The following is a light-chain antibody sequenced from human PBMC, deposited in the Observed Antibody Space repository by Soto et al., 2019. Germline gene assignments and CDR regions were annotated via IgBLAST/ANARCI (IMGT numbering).Light chain of an antibody. Sequence: EIVLTQSPVTLSLSPGERATLSCRASQSVSNYLGWYQQKPVQAPRLLIYDVSNRATGIPARFSGSGSGTDFTLTTSSLEPEDFAVYYCQQRTNWPLTFGGGTKVEIK. V-gene: IGKV3-11*01. CDR2: DVS. CDR3: QQRTNWPLT. J-gene: IGKJ4*01. CDR1: QSVSNY.